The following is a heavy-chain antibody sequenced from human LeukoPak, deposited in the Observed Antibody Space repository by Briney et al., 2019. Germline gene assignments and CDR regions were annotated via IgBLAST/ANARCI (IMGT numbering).Heavy chain of an antibody. D-gene: IGHD2-15*01. J-gene: IGHJ4*02. CDR3: AREVAGGVYFDY. Sequence: SETLSLTCTVSGGSLSSGTYYWSWVRQPAGKGLEWIGRMYSSGSTNYNPSLKSRVTISVDTSKNQFSLKLSSVTAADTAVYYCAREVAGGVYFDYWGQGTLVTVSS. CDR1: GGSLSSGTYY. V-gene: IGHV4-61*02. CDR2: MYSSGST.